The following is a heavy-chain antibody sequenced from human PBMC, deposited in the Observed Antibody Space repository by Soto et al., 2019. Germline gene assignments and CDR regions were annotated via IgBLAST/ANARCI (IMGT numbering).Heavy chain of an antibody. CDR2: INPSGGST. Sequence: VASVKVSCKASGYTFTSYYMHWVRQAPGQGLEWMGIINPSGGSTSYAQKFQGRVTITADESTSTAYMELSSLRSEDTAVYYCARSRVTAIRGILNYWGQGTLVTVSS. CDR1: GYTFTSYY. V-gene: IGHV1-46*01. J-gene: IGHJ4*02. D-gene: IGHD2-21*02. CDR3: ARSRVTAIRGILNY.